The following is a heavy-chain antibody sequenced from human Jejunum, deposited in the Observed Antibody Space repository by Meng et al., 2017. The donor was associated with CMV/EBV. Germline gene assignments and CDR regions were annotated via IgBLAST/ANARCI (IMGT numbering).Heavy chain of an antibody. CDR3: ARKLRGGGWFDP. D-gene: IGHD3-16*01. Sequence: QVQRVQSGAEVKKPGASVKVSCKASDYTFSTHAISWVRQAPGQGLEWMGWISPYNGNTKYAQNLQGRVTLTTDISTSTAYMELRSLRSDDTAVYYCARKLRGGGWFDPWGQGTLVTVSS. V-gene: IGHV1-18*01. J-gene: IGHJ5*02. CDR1: DYTFSTHA. CDR2: ISPYNGNT.